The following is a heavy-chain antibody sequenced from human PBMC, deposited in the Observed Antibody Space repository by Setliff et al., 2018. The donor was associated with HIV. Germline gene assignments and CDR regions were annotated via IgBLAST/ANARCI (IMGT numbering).Heavy chain of an antibody. V-gene: IGHV4-38-2*02. CDR2: IYYSGRP. J-gene: IGHJ4*02. CDR1: GYSISSDYY. D-gene: IGHD3-22*01. CDR3: ARVGWDYYDSSGVGEFDY. Sequence: SETLSLTCTVSGYSISSDYYWGWIRKPQGKGLEWIGSIYYSGRPYYNPSLKSRVTRSVDTSKNQFSLKLSSVTAADTAVYYCARVGWDYYDSSGVGEFDYWGQGTLVTVSS.